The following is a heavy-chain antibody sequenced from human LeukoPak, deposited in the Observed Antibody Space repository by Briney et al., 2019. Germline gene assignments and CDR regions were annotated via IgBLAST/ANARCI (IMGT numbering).Heavy chain of an antibody. CDR2: IYYSGST. CDR1: GGSISSGGYY. Sequence: PSETLSLTCTVSGGSISSGGYYWSWIRQHPGKGLEWIGYIYYSGSTYYNPSLKSRVTISVDTPKNQFSLKLSSVTAADTAVYYCARDHWNYPGAFDIWGQGTMVTVSS. V-gene: IGHV4-31*03. CDR3: ARDHWNYPGAFDI. D-gene: IGHD1-7*01. J-gene: IGHJ3*02.